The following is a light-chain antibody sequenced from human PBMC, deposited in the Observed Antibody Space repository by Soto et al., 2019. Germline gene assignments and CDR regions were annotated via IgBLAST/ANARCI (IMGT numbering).Light chain of an antibody. J-gene: IGKJ3*01. Sequence: DIQMSQSPSTLSAFVGDRVTIACRASQNISSWLAWYQQKPGKAPKILISKASILESGVPSRFSGSGSGTGFSITISCLLSFDFAIFYCQQYYLNSTFGPPTKVDL. CDR2: KAS. CDR3: QQYYLNST. V-gene: IGKV1-5*03. CDR1: QNISSW.